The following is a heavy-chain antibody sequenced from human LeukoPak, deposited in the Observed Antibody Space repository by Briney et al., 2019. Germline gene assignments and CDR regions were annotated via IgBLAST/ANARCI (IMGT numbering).Heavy chain of an antibody. CDR3: ARGLRASFDP. V-gene: IGHV4-34*01. CDR2: INHSGST. CDR1: GGSFSGYY. J-gene: IGHJ5*02. Sequence: PETLSLTCAVYGGSFSGYYWSWIRQPPGKGLEWIGEINHSGSTNYNPSLKSRVTISVDTSKNQFSLKLSSVTAADTAVYYCARGLRASFDPWGQGTLVTVSS.